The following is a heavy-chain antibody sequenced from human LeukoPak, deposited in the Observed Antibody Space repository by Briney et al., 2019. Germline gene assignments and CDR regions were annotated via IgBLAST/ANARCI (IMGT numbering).Heavy chain of an antibody. CDR2: IYYSGST. CDR3: ARSLAAAGPYFDP. J-gene: IGHJ5*02. CDR1: GGSISSYY. D-gene: IGHD6-13*01. V-gene: IGHV4-59*01. Sequence: SETLSLTCTVSGGSISSYYWSWIRQPPGKGLEWIGYIYYSGSTNYNPSLKSRVTISVDTSKNQFSLKLSSVTAADTAVYYCARSLAAAGPYFDPWGQGTLVTVSS.